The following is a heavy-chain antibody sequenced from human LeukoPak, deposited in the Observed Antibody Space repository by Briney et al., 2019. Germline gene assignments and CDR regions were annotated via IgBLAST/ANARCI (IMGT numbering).Heavy chain of an antibody. Sequence: GGSLRLSCAASGFTFSSYGMHWVRQAPGKGLEWVAVIWYYGSNKYYADSVKGRFTISRDNSKNTLYLQMNSLRAEDTAVYYCARELDSGSLGIDYWGQGTLVTVSS. CDR1: GFTFSSYG. J-gene: IGHJ4*02. V-gene: IGHV3-33*01. CDR2: IWYYGSNK. D-gene: IGHD1-26*01. CDR3: ARELDSGSLGIDY.